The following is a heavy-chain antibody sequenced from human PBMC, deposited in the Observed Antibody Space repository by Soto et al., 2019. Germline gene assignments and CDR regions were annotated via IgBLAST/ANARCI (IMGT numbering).Heavy chain of an antibody. V-gene: IGHV1-18*04. CDR3: ARDNVDTIFGVVIFPLDP. CDR2: INPYNGNT. J-gene: IGHJ5*02. Sequence: ASVKVSCKASGYTFTGYYMHWVRQAPGQGLEWMGWINPYNGNTNYAQKLQGRVTMTTDTSTSTAYMELRSLRSDDTAVYYCARDNVDTIFGVVIFPLDPWGQGTLVTVSS. CDR1: GYTFTGYY. D-gene: IGHD3-3*01.